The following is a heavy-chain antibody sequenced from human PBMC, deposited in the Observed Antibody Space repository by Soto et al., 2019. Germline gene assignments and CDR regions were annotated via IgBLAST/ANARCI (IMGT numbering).Heavy chain of an antibody. CDR1: GDTFSSFA. Sequence: SVKVSCKASGDTFSSFAISWVRQAPGQGLEWMGGIIPIFATANYAQKFQGRVTITADKSTTTAYMELSSLRSEDTAMYYCARGSLVYYYYGMDVWGQGTTVTV. J-gene: IGHJ6*02. D-gene: IGHD2-8*02. V-gene: IGHV1-69*06. CDR3: ARGSLVYYYYGMDV. CDR2: IIPIFATA.